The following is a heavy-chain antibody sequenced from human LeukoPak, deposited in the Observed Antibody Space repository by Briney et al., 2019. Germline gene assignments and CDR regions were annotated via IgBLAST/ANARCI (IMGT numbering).Heavy chain of an antibody. V-gene: IGHV6-1*01. J-gene: IGHJ4*02. CDR3: ARDPVHPYYFDY. CDR1: GDSVSSNSAA. D-gene: IGHD1-1*01. Sequence: PSQTLSLTCAVSGDSVSSNSAAWHWIRQSPSRGLEWLGRTYYRSKWNNDYAVSVKSRMTINPDTSKNQFSLQLNSVTPEDTAVYYCARDPVHPYYFDYWGQGTLVTVSS. CDR2: TYYRSKWNN.